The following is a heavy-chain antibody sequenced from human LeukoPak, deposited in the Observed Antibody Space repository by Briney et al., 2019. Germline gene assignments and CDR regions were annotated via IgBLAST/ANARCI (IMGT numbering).Heavy chain of an antibody. CDR1: GFTFSSYG. V-gene: IGHV3-30*18. CDR2: ISYDGSNK. CDR3: AKDRTPNSSGMDV. D-gene: IGHD4-23*01. J-gene: IGHJ6*02. Sequence: GGSLRLSCAASGFTFSSYGMHWVRQAPGKGLEWVAVISYDGSNKYYADSVKGRFTISRDNAKNSLYLQMNSLRAEDTALYYCAKDRTPNSSGMDVWGQGTTVTVSS.